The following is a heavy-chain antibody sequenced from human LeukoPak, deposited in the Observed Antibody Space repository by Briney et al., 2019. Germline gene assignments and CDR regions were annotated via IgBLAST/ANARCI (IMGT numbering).Heavy chain of an antibody. Sequence: SETLSLTCAFYGGSLSNYYWRWIRQPPGKGLEWIGEINHSGSTKYNPYLKSRVTISVDMSKNQFSLELSSVTAADTAVYYCARGPASGSNFAWFDPWGQGTLVTVSS. CDR1: GGSLSNYY. V-gene: IGHV4-34*01. J-gene: IGHJ5*02. CDR2: INHSGST. CDR3: ARGPASGSNFAWFDP. D-gene: IGHD3-10*01.